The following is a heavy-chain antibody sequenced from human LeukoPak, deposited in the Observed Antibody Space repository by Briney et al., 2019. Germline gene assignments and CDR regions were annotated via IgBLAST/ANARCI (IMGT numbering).Heavy chain of an antibody. D-gene: IGHD3-9*01. J-gene: IGHJ4*02. V-gene: IGHV3-7*03. CDR1: GFTFSSYW. Sequence: PGGSLRLSCAASGFTFSSYWMSWVRQAPGKGLEWVANIKQDGSEKYYVDSVKGRFTISRDNAKNSLYLQMNSLRAEDTAVYYCARDRPGGPRYFDWLCPFDYWGQGTLVTVSS. CDR2: IKQDGSEK. CDR3: ARDRPGGPRYFDWLCPFDY.